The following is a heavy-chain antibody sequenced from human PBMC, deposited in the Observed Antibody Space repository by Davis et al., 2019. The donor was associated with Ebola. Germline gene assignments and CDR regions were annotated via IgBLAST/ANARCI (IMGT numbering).Heavy chain of an antibody. V-gene: IGHV1-8*02. CDR2: VNPNSGNT. CDR3: ATVERYCSSASCYNY. CDR1: GYTFTSYG. J-gene: IGHJ4*02. D-gene: IGHD2-2*02. Sequence: AASVKVSCKASGYTFTSYGINWVRQATGQGLEWMGWVNPNSGNTGYAQKFQGRVTMTRSTSITTAYMELSSLRSEDTAVYYCATVERYCSSASCYNYWGQGTLVTVSS.